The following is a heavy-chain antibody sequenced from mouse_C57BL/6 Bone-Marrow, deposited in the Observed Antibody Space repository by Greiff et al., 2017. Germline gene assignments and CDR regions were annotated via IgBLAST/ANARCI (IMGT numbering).Heavy chain of an antibody. CDR1: GYTFTSYG. Sequence: LVESGAELARPGASVKLSCKASGYTFTSYGISWVKQRTGQGLEWIGEIYPRSGNTYYNEKFKGKATLTADKSSSTAYMELRSLTSEDSAVYFCARRGDLLWYPWFAYWGQGTLVTVSA. J-gene: IGHJ3*01. D-gene: IGHD2-1*01. CDR3: ARRGDLLWYPWFAY. V-gene: IGHV1-81*01. CDR2: IYPRSGNT.